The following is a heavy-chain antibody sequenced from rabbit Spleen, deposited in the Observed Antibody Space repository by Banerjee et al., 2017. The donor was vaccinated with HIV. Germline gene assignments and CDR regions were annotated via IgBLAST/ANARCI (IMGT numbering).Heavy chain of an antibody. CDR2: IEPIFGRT. D-gene: IGHD2-1*01. V-gene: IGHV1S7*01. CDR1: GFDFSAYG. CDR3: VRDRANIGGDYGPYYFDL. Sequence: QSLEESGGGLVQPGGSLKLSCKASGFDFSAYGVSWVRQAPGKGLEWIGYIEPIFGRTYYASWVNGRFTISSHNAQNTLSLQLDSLTVADTATYFCVRDRANIGGDYGPYYFDLWGPGTLVTVS. J-gene: IGHJ4*01.